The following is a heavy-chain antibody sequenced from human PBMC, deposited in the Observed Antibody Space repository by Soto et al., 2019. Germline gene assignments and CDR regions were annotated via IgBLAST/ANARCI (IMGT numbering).Heavy chain of an antibody. V-gene: IGHV1-24*01. D-gene: IGHD3-16*01. Sequence: ASVKVSCKVSGYTLTEFSIHWVRQAPGKGLEWMGGFDPGEGETIYAQRFRGRVIMTEDTSTDTAYMELSSLRSEDTAVYYCATVAVQVGWFRSDYVPQFDSWGQGTLVTVSS. CDR1: GYTLTEFS. J-gene: IGHJ4*02. CDR3: ATVAVQVGWFRSDYVPQFDS. CDR2: FDPGEGET.